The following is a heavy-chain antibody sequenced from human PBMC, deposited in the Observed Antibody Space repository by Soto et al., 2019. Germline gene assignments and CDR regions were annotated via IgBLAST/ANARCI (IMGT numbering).Heavy chain of an antibody. CDR1: GFTFNTYG. J-gene: IGHJ2*01. Sequence: QVQLVESGGGVVQPVRSLGLSCAASGFTFNTYGMHWVRKAPGKVREWVAAISYDGINKYYVDSVKGRFTISRDNSKNTLYVQMNSLRAEDTALYYCARSPQPTRGIHWYFYLWGRGILVTVSS. D-gene: IGHD1-26*01. V-gene: IGHV3-30*03. CDR3: ARSPQPTRGIHWYFYL. CDR2: ISYDGINK.